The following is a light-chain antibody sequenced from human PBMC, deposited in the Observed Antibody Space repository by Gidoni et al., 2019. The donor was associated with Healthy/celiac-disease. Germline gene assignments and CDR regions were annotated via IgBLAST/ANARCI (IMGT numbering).Light chain of an antibody. Sequence: DIQMTQSPSTLSASVGDRVTITCRASQSISSWLAWYQQKPGKAPKLLIYKASSLESGVPSRFSGSGSGTEFTLTISGLQPDDFATYYCQQYNSYPGTFGQGTKVEIK. V-gene: IGKV1-5*03. CDR1: QSISSW. CDR3: QQYNSYPGT. CDR2: KAS. J-gene: IGKJ1*01.